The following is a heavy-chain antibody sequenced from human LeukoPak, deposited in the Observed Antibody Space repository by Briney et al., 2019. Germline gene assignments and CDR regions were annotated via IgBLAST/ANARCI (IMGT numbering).Heavy chain of an antibody. V-gene: IGHV1-2*06. Sequence: ASVKVSCKASGYTFTDYYMHWVRQAPGQGLEWMGRINPNSAGTNYAQRFEGRATMTRDTSISTAYMELSSLRSDDTAVYYCARGLSATSIIRGVMDNWGQGTLVTVSS. CDR1: GYTFTDYY. D-gene: IGHD3-10*01. CDR3: ARGLSATSIIRGVMDN. J-gene: IGHJ4*02. CDR2: INPNSAGT.